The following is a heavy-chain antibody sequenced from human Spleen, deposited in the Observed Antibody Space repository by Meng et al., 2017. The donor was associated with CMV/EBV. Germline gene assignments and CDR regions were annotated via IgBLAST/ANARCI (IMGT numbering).Heavy chain of an antibody. Sequence: ASVKVSCKASGYTFTSYYMHWVRQAPGQGLEWMGWISAYNGNTNYAQKLQGRVTMTTDTSTSTAYMELRSLRSDDTAVYYCARERVVVWYYYGMDVWGQGTTVTVSS. D-gene: IGHD2-21*01. CDR2: ISAYNGNT. J-gene: IGHJ6*02. CDR3: ARERVVVWYYYGMDV. CDR1: GYTFTSYY. V-gene: IGHV1-18*04.